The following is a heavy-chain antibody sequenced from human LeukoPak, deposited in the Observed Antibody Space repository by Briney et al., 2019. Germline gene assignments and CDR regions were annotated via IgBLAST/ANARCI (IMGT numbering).Heavy chain of an antibody. Sequence: PGGSLRLSCAASGFTVSNNDIKWVRQAPGKGLEWVSLIYSDGSTHYTDSVKGRFSTSRDNSKNTVYLQMNSLRGEDTAVYYCARRSVPGRPGYWGQGTLVTVSS. CDR2: IYSDGST. D-gene: IGHD6-6*01. CDR3: ARRSVPGRPGY. J-gene: IGHJ4*02. CDR1: GFTVSNND. V-gene: IGHV3-66*04.